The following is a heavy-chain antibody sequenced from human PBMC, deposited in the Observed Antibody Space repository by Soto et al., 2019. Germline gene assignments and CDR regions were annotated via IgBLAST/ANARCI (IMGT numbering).Heavy chain of an antibody. J-gene: IGHJ6*02. D-gene: IGHD3-3*01. CDR2: IWYDGSNK. CDR1: GFTFSSYG. CDR3: ARKYYDFWSGYGYYYYYYGMDV. V-gene: IGHV3-33*01. Sequence: QVQLVESGGGVVQPGRSLRLSCAASGFTFSSYGMHWVRQAPGKGLEWVAVIWYDGSNKYYADSVKGRFTISRDNSKNTLYLQMNSLRAEDTAVYYCARKYYDFWSGYGYYYYYYGMDVWGQGTTVTVSS.